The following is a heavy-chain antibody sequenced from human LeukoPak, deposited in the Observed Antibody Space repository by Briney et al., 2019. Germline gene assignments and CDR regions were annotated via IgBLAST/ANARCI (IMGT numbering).Heavy chain of an antibody. V-gene: IGHV3-49*04. J-gene: IGHJ6*02. CDR2: IRRKAYGGTT. CDR1: GLTSGDHA. CDR3: ARGPIQLWIHNGMDV. D-gene: IGHD5-18*01. Sequence: GRSLRLPCTASGLTSGDHAMSWVRQAPGHGLEWEGFIRRKAYGGTTEYAASVKGRFTISRDDSKSIAYLQMNSLKTEDRAVYYCARGPIQLWIHNGMDVWGQGTTVTVSS.